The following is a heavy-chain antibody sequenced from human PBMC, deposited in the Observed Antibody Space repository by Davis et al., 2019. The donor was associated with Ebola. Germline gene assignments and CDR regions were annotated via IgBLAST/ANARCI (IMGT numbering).Heavy chain of an antibody. CDR1: GFTFSSYN. V-gene: IGHV3-21*01. D-gene: IGHD1-26*01. J-gene: IGHJ5*02. CDR3: ARDADREWETGGWFDP. Sequence: GESLKISCAASGFTFSSYNMNWVRQAPGKGLEWVSCISRSPNYIYYEDSVKGRFTISRDNAKNSLFLQMKSLRAEDTAVYYCARDADREWETGGWFDPWGQGTLVTVSS. CDR2: ISRSPNYI.